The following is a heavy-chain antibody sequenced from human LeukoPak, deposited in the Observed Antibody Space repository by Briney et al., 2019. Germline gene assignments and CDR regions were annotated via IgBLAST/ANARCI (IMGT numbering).Heavy chain of an antibody. CDR3: TREHGGIAARHDVFDI. D-gene: IGHD6-6*01. CDR2: IWYDGSNK. CDR1: GFTFSSYG. Sequence: PGGSLRLSCAASGFTFSSYGMHWVRQAPGKGLEWVAVIWYDGSNKYYADSVKGRFTISRDNSKNTLYLQMNSLRAEDTAVYYCTREHGGIAARHDVFDIWGQGTMVTVSS. V-gene: IGHV3-33*01. J-gene: IGHJ3*02.